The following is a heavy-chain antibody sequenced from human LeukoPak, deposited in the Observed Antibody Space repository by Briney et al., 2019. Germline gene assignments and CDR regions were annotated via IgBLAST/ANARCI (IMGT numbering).Heavy chain of an antibody. Sequence: PGRSLRLSCAASGFTFGSYAMHWVRQAPGKGLEWVAVISYDGSNKYYADSVKGRFTISRDNSKNTLYLQMNSLRAEDTAVYYCAREAGADCSGGSCYRLYYFDYWGQGTLVTVSS. D-gene: IGHD2-15*01. CDR1: GFTFGSYA. V-gene: IGHV3-30-3*01. CDR2: ISYDGSNK. J-gene: IGHJ4*02. CDR3: AREAGADCSGGSCYRLYYFDY.